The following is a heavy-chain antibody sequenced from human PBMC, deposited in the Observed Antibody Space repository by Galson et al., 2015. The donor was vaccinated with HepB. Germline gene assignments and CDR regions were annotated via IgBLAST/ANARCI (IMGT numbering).Heavy chain of an antibody. V-gene: IGHV4-31*03. Sequence: TLSLTCTVSGGSISSGGYYWSWIRQHPGKGLEWIGYIYYSGSTYYNPSLKSRVTISVDTSKNQFSLKLSSVTAADTAVYYCARGRGWQWLENFDYWGQGTLVTVSS. D-gene: IGHD6-19*01. J-gene: IGHJ4*02. CDR2: IYYSGST. CDR3: ARGRGWQWLENFDY. CDR1: GGSISSGGYY.